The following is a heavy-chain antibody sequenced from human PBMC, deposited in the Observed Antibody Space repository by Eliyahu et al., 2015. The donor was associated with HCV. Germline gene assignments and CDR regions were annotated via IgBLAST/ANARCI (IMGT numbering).Heavy chain of an antibody. CDR2: IRGKASGGTT. CDR1: GFTFXDYA. CDR3: TRARGTTVVTILGY. V-gene: IGHV3-49*04. Sequence: EVQLVESGGGLVQXGRSLRLSCTAXGFTFXDYAMSWVRQAPGKGLEWVGFIRGKASGGTTEYAASVKGRFTISRDDSKSIAYLQMNSLKTEDTAVYYCTRARGTTVVTILGYWGQGTLVTVSS. J-gene: IGHJ4*02. D-gene: IGHD4-23*01.